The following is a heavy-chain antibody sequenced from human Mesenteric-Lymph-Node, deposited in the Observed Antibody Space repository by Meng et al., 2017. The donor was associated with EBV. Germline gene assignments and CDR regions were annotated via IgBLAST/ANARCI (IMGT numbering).Heavy chain of an antibody. CDR1: GGSISNDHW. Sequence: APLQESGPGLVKPSGTPSLPCGVSGGSISNDHWWSWVRQPPGKGLEWIGEMYHSGSTNYNPSLKSRVTISVDKSKNQFFLNLNSVTAADTAVYYCARGREYSWGYWGQGTLVTVSS. J-gene: IGHJ4*02. CDR3: ARGREYSWGY. CDR2: MYHSGST. V-gene: IGHV4-4*02. D-gene: IGHD4-11*01.